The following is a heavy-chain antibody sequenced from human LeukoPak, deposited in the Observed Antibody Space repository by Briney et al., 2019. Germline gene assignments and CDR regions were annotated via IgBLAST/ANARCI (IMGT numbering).Heavy chain of an antibody. Sequence: SGPTLVKPTQTLTLTCTFSGFSLTTSGVGVGWIRQPPGKALEGLALIYWDDEKRYRPSLRTSLTITKDTSKSQVVLTMTNMDPVDTATYYCAHLYFYNSGGYSRAFDYWGQGTLVTVSS. V-gene: IGHV2-5*02. CDR1: GFSLTTSGVG. CDR2: IYWDDEK. J-gene: IGHJ4*02. D-gene: IGHD3-22*01. CDR3: AHLYFYNSGGYSRAFDY.